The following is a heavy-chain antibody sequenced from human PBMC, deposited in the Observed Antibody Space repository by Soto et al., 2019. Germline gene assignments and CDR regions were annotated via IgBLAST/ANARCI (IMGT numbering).Heavy chain of an antibody. CDR2: ISAYNGKT. V-gene: IGHV1-18*01. CDR1: GYTFTTYG. J-gene: IGHJ6*02. D-gene: IGHD6-19*01. CDR3: ARQQWLYYYYGMDV. Sequence: QVQLVQSGAEVKKPGASVKVSCKASGYTFTTYGISWVRQAPGQGLEWMGWISAYNGKTKYAQKIQGRVTMTTGTSTSTAYMELRSLRSDDTAVYYCARQQWLYYYYGMDVWGQGTTVTVSS.